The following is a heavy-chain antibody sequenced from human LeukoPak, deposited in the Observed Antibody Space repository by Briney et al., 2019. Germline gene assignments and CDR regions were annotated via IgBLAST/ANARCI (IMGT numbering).Heavy chain of an antibody. CDR2: IYYSGST. J-gene: IGHJ3*02. D-gene: IGHD3-10*01. CDR1: GGSISSSSYY. CDR3: ARQRGPKEFGAFDI. V-gene: IGHV4-39*07. Sequence: PSETLSLTCTVSGGSISSSSYYWGWIRQPPGKGLEWIGSIYYSGSTYYNPSLKSRVTISVDTSKNQFSLKLSSVTAADTAVYYCARQRGPKEFGAFDIWGQGTMVTVSS.